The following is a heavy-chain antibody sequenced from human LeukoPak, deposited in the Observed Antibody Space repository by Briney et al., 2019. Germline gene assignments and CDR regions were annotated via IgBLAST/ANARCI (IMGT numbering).Heavy chain of an antibody. CDR3: AIGGTYTTTSTASY. Sequence: AVISYDGSDVYYADSVKGRFTISRDNSKSTLYLQMSSLRTEDSAVFYCAIGGTYTTTSTASYWGQGTLVTVSS. J-gene: IGHJ4*02. V-gene: IGHV3-30*15. CDR2: ISYDGSDV. D-gene: IGHD1-26*01.